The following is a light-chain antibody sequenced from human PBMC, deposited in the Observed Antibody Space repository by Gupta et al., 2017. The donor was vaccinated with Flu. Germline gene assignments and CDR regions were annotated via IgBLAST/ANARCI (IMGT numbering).Light chain of an antibody. CDR1: SSNIGSNT. J-gene: IGLJ2*01. Sequence: QSVLTQPPSASGTPGQRVTISCSGSSSNIGSNTVNWYQQLPGTAPKLLIYSNNQRPPGVPARFSGSKSGTSASVAISGLQAEDEADYYCAAWDDSRNGVVFGGGTKLTVL. CDR2: SNN. V-gene: IGLV1-44*01. CDR3: AAWDDSRNGVV.